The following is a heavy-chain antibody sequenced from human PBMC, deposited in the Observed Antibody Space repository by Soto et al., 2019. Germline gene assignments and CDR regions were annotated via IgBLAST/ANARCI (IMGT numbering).Heavy chain of an antibody. J-gene: IGHJ5*02. CDR2: IYYSGST. D-gene: IGHD3-3*01. CDR3: ARVVYISSKRFLARWFDP. CDR1: GGSISSGDYY. Sequence: SETLSLTCTVSGGSISSGDYYWSWIRQPPGKGLEWIGYIYYSGSTYYNPSLKSRVTISVDTSKNQFSLNLSSVTAADTAVYYCARVVYISSKRFLARWFDPWGQGTLVTVSS. V-gene: IGHV4-30-4*01.